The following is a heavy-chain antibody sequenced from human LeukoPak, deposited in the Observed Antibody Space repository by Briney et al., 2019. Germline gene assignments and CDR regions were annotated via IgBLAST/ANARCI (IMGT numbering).Heavy chain of an antibody. V-gene: IGHV3-49*03. Sequence: GGSLRLSCTASGFTFGDYAMSWFRQAPGKGPEWVGFIRSKAYGGTTEYAASVKGRFTISRDDSKSIAYLQMNSLKTEVTAVYYCTRVSDFWSGYYPYYFDYWGQGTLVTVSS. CDR1: GFTFGDYA. CDR3: TRVSDFWSGYYPYYFDY. D-gene: IGHD3-3*01. J-gene: IGHJ4*02. CDR2: IRSKAYGGTT.